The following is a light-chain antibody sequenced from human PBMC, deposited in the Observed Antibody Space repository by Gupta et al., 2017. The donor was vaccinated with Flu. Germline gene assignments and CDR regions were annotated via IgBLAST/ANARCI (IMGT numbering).Light chain of an antibody. V-gene: IGLV2-14*01. J-gene: IGLJ3*02. CDR1: SSDVGGYNY. Sequence: QSALTQPASVSGSPGPSITISCIGTSSDVGGYNYVSWYQQHPGKAPKLMIYEVTNRPSGVSNRFSGSKSGNTASLTISGLQAEDEADYFCGSYTNSSTWVFGGGTELTVL. CDR3: GSYTNSSTWV. CDR2: EVT.